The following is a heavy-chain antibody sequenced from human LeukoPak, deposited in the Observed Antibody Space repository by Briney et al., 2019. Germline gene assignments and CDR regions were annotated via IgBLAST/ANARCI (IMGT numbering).Heavy chain of an antibody. CDR2: IRYDGSNK. J-gene: IGHJ3*02. D-gene: IGHD2-2*01. V-gene: IGHV3-30*02. CDR1: GFIFSNYS. CDR3: AKDGCPTCYHWDAFDI. Sequence: GGSLRLSCEASGFIFSNYSMHWVRQAPGKGLEWVAFIRYDGSNKYYADSVKGRFTISRDNSKNTLYLQMNSLRAEDTAVYYCAKDGCPTCYHWDAFDIWGQGTMVTVSS.